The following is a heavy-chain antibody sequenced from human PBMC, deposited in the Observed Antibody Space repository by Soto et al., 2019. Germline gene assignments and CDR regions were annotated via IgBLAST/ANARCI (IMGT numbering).Heavy chain of an antibody. V-gene: IGHV4-59*01. CDR1: GGSISSYY. Sequence: SETLSLTCTVSGGSISSYYWSWIRQPPGKGLEWIGYIYYSGSTNYNPSLKSRVTISVDTSKNQFSLKLSSVTAADTAVYYCARAAKNHYYYYYMDVWGKGTTVTVSS. J-gene: IGHJ6*03. CDR2: IYYSGST. D-gene: IGHD5-18*01. CDR3: ARAAKNHYYYYYMDV.